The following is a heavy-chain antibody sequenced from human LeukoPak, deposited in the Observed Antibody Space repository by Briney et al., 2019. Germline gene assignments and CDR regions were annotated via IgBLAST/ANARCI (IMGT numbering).Heavy chain of an antibody. CDR2: ISGSGGST. CDR1: GFTFRSYA. V-gene: IGHV3-23*01. D-gene: IGHD6-13*01. CDR3: AKDRAAPLYQRNFDY. J-gene: IGHJ4*02. Sequence: GGSLSVSCAASGFTFRSYAMTWVRQAPGKGLEWVSAISGSGGSTYYTDSVKGRFTISRDNSKNTLYLQMNSLRAEDTAVYYCAKDRAAPLYQRNFDYWGQGTVVTVSS.